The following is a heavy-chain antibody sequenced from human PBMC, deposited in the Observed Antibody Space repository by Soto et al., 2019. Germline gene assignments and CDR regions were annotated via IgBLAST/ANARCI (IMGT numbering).Heavy chain of an antibody. CDR1: GYTFTSYG. CDR3: ASGVAYCGGDCYSKDY. J-gene: IGHJ4*02. D-gene: IGHD2-21*02. Sequence: ASVKVSCKASGYTFTSYGISWVRQAPGQGLEWMGWISAYNGNTNYAQKLQGRVTMTTDTSTSTAYMELRSLRSDDTAVYYCASGVAYCGGDCYSKDYRGQGTLVTVSS. V-gene: IGHV1-18*01. CDR2: ISAYNGNT.